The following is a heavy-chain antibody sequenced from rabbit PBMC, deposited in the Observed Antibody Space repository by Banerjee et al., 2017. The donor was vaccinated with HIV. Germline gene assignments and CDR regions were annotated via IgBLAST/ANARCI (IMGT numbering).Heavy chain of an antibody. D-gene: IGHD6-1*01. CDR2: IYNGDGST. V-gene: IGHV1S47*01. Sequence: QAQLVESGGGLVQPGGSLKLSCKASGIEFSSNAMCWVRQAPGKGPEWIACIYNGDGSTYYASWAKGRFTISKTSSTTVTLQMTSLTASDTATYFCASGYTYGVAGYTSATYALDPWGQGTLVTVS. J-gene: IGHJ2*01. CDR3: ASGYTYGVAGYTSATYALDP. CDR1: GIEFSSNA.